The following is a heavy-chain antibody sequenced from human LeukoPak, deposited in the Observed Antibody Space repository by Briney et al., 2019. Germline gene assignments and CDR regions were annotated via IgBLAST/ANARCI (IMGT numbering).Heavy chain of an antibody. CDR2: INQDGSER. CDR3: ARDYGDEN. J-gene: IGHJ4*02. Sequence: PGGSLRLSCAASGFTFSNAWMNWVRQAPGKGLEWVANINQDGSERYYVDSVKGRFTISRDNAKNSLYLHMSSLRADDAAVYYCARDYGDENWGQGTLVTVSS. CDR1: GFTFSNAW. V-gene: IGHV3-7*01. D-gene: IGHD4-17*01.